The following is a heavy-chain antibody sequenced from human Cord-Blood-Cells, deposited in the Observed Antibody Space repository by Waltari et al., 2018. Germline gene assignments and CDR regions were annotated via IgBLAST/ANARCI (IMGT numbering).Heavy chain of an antibody. J-gene: IGHJ4*02. V-gene: IGHV3-23*01. CDR1: GFTLSGSA. D-gene: IGHD1-20*01. Sequence: EVQLLESGGGLVQPGGSLSLHCAASGFTLSGSAMTWVRQAPGKGLEWVSAISGSGGSTYYADSVKGRFTISRDDSKNTLYLQMNSLRAEDTAVYYCAKEANNYYFDYWGQGTLVTVSS. CDR3: AKEANNYYFDY. CDR2: ISGSGGST.